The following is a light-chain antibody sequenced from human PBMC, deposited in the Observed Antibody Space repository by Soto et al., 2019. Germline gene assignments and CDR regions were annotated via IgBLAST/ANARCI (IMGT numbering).Light chain of an antibody. CDR2: GAF. CDR1: QTIRNNY. Sequence: ETVLTQSPGTLSLSPGERATLSCRASQTIRNNYLAWYQQKAGQAPRLLVYGAFNRAGGIPDRFSGSGSGTDFTLTISRLEPEDFAVYYCQKYGSSPRTFGQGTKLEIK. V-gene: IGKV3-20*01. J-gene: IGKJ2*01. CDR3: QKYGSSPRT.